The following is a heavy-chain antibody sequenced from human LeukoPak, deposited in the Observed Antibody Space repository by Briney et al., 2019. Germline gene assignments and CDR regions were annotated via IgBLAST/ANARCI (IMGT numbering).Heavy chain of an antibody. CDR2: IGGTGRT. J-gene: IGHJ3*02. D-gene: IGHD1-1*01. CDR3: AKDMTTRGAFDI. Sequence: GGSLRLSCAASGFAFSSYVINWVRQAPGKGLEGVSAIGGTGRTYYADPVTGRFTISRDNSKNTVFLQMNSVRAEDTAIFYCAKDMTTRGAFDIWGQGTMVTVSS. CDR1: GFAFSSYV. V-gene: IGHV3-23*01.